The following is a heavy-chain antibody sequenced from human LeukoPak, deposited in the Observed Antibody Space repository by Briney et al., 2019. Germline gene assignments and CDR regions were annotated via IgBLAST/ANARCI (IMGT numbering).Heavy chain of an antibody. CDR1: GFTFSSYE. Sequence: GGSLRLSCAASGFTFSSYEMNWVRQAPGKGLEWVSYISSSGSTIYYADSLKGRFTISRDNAKNSLYLQMNSLRAEDTAVYYCARGSLYYYDSSGYLDYWGQGTLVTVSS. J-gene: IGHJ4*02. V-gene: IGHV3-48*03. CDR2: ISSSGSTI. D-gene: IGHD3-22*01. CDR3: ARGSLYYYDSSGYLDY.